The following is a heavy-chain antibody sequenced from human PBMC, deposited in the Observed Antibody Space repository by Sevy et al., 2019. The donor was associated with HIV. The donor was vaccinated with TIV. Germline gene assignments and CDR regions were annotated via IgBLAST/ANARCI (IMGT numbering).Heavy chain of an antibody. CDR3: ARDGARITMVQGVMAYYHGMDV. D-gene: IGHD3-10*01. J-gene: IGHJ6*02. CDR2: ISSSSNYI. Sequence: GGSLRLSCAASGFTFSTYSMNWVRQAPGKGLEWVSSISSSSNYIYYAGSVKGRFTNSRDNAKNSLYLQMNSVRAEDTAVYYCARDGARITMVQGVMAYYHGMDVWGQGTTVTVSS. V-gene: IGHV3-21*01. CDR1: GFTFSTYS.